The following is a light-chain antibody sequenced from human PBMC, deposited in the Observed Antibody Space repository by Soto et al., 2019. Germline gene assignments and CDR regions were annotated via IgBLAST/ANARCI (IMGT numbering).Light chain of an antibody. V-gene: IGKV3-11*01. CDR3: QQRSNWLYT. J-gene: IGKJ2*01. CDR1: QSVSSY. Sequence: EIVLTQSPATLSLSPGERVTISCRASQSVSSYLAWYQQKPGQAPRLLIYEASNRASGIPARFSGSGSGTDFTLTISSLEPEDFAVYYCQQRSNWLYTFGQGTKLEIK. CDR2: EAS.